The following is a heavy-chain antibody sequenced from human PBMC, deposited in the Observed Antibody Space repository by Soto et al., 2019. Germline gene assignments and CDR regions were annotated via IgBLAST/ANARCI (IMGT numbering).Heavy chain of an antibody. D-gene: IGHD1-1*01. CDR3: TRGPRSTSTGTGAF. CDR1: GFTFSMYW. V-gene: IGHV3-74*01. Sequence: GGSLRLSCAASGFTFSMYWMHWVRQVPGKGPEWVSRINDDGISTNYADSVKGRFTVSRDNAKNTLYLQMNALRVEDTAVYYCTRGPRSTSTGTGAFWGQGTLVTVSS. CDR2: INDDGIST. J-gene: IGHJ4*02.